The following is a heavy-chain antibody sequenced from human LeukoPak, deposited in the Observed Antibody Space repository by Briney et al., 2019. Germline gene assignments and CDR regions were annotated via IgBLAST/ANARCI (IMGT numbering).Heavy chain of an antibody. D-gene: IGHD4-17*01. CDR1: GFTFSTSA. CDR3: AAELYGVYTDCCTFHL. Sequence: GTSVKVSCKTSGFTFSTSAVQWVRQARGQRLEWIGWIIVGSGATNYAQSLQRRFTITRDMSTNTAYMELSSLGSEDSAVYYCAAELYGVYTDCCTFHLWGQGTLVTVSS. CDR2: IIVGSGAT. V-gene: IGHV1-58*01. J-gene: IGHJ3*01.